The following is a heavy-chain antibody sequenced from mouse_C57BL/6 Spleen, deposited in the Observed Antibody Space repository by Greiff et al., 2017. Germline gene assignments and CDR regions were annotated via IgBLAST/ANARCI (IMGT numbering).Heavy chain of an antibody. Sequence: EVQLQESGPGLVKPSQSLSLTCSVTGYSITSGYYWNWIRQFPGNKLEWMGYISYDGSNNYNPSLKNRISITRDTSKNQFFLTLNSVTTEDTATYYCARATTVVYFDYWGQGTTLTVSS. CDR3: ARATTVVYFDY. J-gene: IGHJ2*01. CDR2: ISYDGSN. D-gene: IGHD1-1*01. CDR1: GYSITSGYY. V-gene: IGHV3-6*01.